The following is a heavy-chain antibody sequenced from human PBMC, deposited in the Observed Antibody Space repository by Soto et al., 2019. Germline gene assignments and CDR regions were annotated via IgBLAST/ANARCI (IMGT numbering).Heavy chain of an antibody. CDR2: ISLSGNT. CDR1: VGSITNADW. V-gene: IGHV4-4*02. Sequence: SETLSLTCAVSVGSITNADWWILVPQPPGMGLEWVGDISLSGNTNYNPSLEGRAATSLDKSRNHFSLISNSVTAADTAVYYCASRGSSGPFWGQGTLVTVSS. J-gene: IGHJ4*02. D-gene: IGHD3-22*01. CDR3: ASRGSSGPF.